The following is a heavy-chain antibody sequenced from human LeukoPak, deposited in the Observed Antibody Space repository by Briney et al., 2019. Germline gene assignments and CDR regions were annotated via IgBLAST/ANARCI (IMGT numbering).Heavy chain of an antibody. V-gene: IGHV1-3*01. J-gene: IGHJ4*02. CDR2: INAGNGNT. Sequence: ASVKVSCKASGYTSTSYAMHWVRQAPGQRLEWMGWINAGNGNTKYSQKFQGRVTITRDTSASTAYMELSSLRSEDTAVYYCARSLRWLHYLDYWGQGTLVTVSS. D-gene: IGHD4-23*01. CDR3: ARSLRWLHYLDY. CDR1: GYTSTSYA.